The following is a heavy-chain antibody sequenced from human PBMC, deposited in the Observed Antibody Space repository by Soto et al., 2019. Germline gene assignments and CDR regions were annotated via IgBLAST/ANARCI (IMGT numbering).Heavy chain of an antibody. CDR3: ARLRVGVNWYFDL. Sequence: QMQLVESGGDLVKPGGSLRLSCEASGFTFSDYYMSWIRQVPGQGLEWLSFISSCGSYIKYSDSMRGRLTVSRDNGKNSLYLQMHSLRVEDTAVYYCARLRVGVNWYFDLWGRGTMVPVSA. V-gene: IGHV3-11*06. D-gene: IGHD2-21*01. CDR1: GFTFSDYY. CDR2: ISSCGSYI. J-gene: IGHJ2*01.